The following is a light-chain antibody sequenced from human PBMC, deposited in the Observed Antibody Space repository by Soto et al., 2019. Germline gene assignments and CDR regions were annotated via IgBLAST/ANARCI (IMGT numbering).Light chain of an antibody. J-gene: IGKJ1*01. V-gene: IGKV1-5*01. CDR1: QSISSW. CDR2: DAS. CDR3: PQYGSSPWT. Sequence: DIQMSQSLSTLSAKVGDRVTITCRASQSISSWLAWYQQKPGKAPKLLIYDASSLESGVPSRFSGSGSGTDFTLSISRLEPEDFAVYYCPQYGSSPWTFGQGTKVDIK.